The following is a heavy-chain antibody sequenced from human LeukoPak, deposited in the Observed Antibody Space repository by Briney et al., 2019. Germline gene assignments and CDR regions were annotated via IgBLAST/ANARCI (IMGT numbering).Heavy chain of an antibody. CDR3: ARQYSGSYGFDY. CDR1: GGSISSYY. CDR2: IYYSGST. Sequence: SETLSLTCTVSGGSISSYYWSWFRQPPGKGLEWIGYIYYSGSTNYNPSLKSRVTISVDTSKNQLSLRLSSVTAADTAVYYCARQYSGSYGFDYWGQGTLVTVSS. J-gene: IGHJ4*02. D-gene: IGHD1-26*01. V-gene: IGHV4-59*01.